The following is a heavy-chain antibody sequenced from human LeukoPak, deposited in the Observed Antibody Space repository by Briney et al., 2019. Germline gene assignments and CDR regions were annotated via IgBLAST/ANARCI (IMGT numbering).Heavy chain of an antibody. Sequence: GGSLKTSCKGSGYSFTSYWISWVRQMPGKGLEWMGRIDPSDSYTNYSPSFQGHVTISADKSISTAYLQWSSLKASDTAMYYCARHFSGYYGSGSYYPSDYWGQGTLVTVSS. V-gene: IGHV5-10-1*01. D-gene: IGHD3-10*01. CDR1: GYSFTSYW. J-gene: IGHJ4*02. CDR3: ARHFSGYYGSGSYYPSDY. CDR2: IDPSDSYT.